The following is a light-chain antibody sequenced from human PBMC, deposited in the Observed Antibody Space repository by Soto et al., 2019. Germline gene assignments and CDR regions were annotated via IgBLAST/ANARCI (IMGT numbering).Light chain of an antibody. J-gene: IGKJ2*01. CDR3: HQYASSPLT. CDR1: QSVARNL. V-gene: IGKV3-20*01. CDR2: DAI. Sequence: EIVLTQSPGTLSLSPGERATVSCRASQSVARNLLAWFQQRPGQPPRLLIYDAIGRATGIPDRFSGSGSATDLTLTINRLETEDFAVYYCHQYASSPLTFGQGTKLEIK.